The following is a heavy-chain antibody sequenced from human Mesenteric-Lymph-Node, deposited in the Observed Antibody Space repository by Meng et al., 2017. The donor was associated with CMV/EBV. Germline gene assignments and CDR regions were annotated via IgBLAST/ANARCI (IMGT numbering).Heavy chain of an antibody. CDR2: ISGSGGST. Sequence: GGSLRLSCAASGFTFSTYAMSWVRQAPGKGLEWVSAISGSGGSTYYADSVKGRFTISRDNSKNTLYLQMNSLRAEDTAVYFCAKTEPPDYYDFWSGYREGVWGQGTTVTVSS. V-gene: IGHV3-23*01. D-gene: IGHD3-3*01. J-gene: IGHJ6*02. CDR3: AKTEPPDYYDFWSGYREGV. CDR1: GFTFSTYA.